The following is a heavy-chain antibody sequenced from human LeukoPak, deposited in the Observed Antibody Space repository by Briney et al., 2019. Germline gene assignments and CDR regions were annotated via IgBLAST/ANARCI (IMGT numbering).Heavy chain of an antibody. CDR1: GYSIMSTFY. D-gene: IGHD3-10*01. CDR2: VYHSGST. CDR3: ARVSDDENGRHSGAIYFES. J-gene: IGHJ4*02. Sequence: SETLSLTCTVSGYSIMSTFYWGWIRQSPTKGLEWIGNVYHSGSTYSNPSLRSRVTISVDTSKNQFSLKLSSVTAADTAVYYCARVSDDENGRHSGAIYFESWGQGTVVTVSS. V-gene: IGHV4-38-2*02.